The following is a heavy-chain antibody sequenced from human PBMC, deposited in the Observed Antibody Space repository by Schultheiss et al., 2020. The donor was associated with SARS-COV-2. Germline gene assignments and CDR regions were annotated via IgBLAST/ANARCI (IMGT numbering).Heavy chain of an antibody. V-gene: IGHV3-53*01. D-gene: IGHD2-15*01. CDR3: ARSRGPPRILWGGRSANDC. Sequence: GESLKISCAASGFTVSQYYMNWVRQAPGKGLGWTSVIYSGSSTHSADSVKGRFTIPRDTSKNTLYLQMNSLRVEDTAVYYCARSRGPPRILWGGRSANDCWGQGTLVTVSS. J-gene: IGHJ4*02. CDR1: GFTVSQYY. CDR2: IYSGSST.